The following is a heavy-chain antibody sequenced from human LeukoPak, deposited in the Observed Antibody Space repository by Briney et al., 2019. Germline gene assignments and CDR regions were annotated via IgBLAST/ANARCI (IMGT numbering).Heavy chain of an antibody. Sequence: GGSLRLSCAASGFTFSSYGMHWVRQAPGKGLEWVAVISYDGSNKYYADSVKGRFTISRDNSKNTLYLQMNSLRAEDTAVYYCARELSSYGLDYWGQGTLVTVSS. V-gene: IGHV3-30*03. CDR1: GFTFSSYG. CDR2: ISYDGSNK. D-gene: IGHD5-18*01. J-gene: IGHJ4*02. CDR3: ARELSSYGLDY.